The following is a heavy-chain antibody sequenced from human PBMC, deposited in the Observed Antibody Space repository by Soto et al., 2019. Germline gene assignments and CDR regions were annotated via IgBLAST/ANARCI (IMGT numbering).Heavy chain of an antibody. D-gene: IGHD2-2*01. CDR2: IRSKAYGGTT. CDR1: GFTFGDYA. V-gene: IGHV3-49*03. J-gene: IGHJ6*02. CDR3: TRARAGVPAVMDYYYYYGMDV. Sequence: GESLKISCTASGFTFGDYAMSWFRQAPGKGLEWVGFIRSKAYGGTTEYAASVKGRFTISRDDSKSIAYLQMNSLKTEDTAVYYCTRARAGVPAVMDYYYYYGMDVWGQGTTVTVSS.